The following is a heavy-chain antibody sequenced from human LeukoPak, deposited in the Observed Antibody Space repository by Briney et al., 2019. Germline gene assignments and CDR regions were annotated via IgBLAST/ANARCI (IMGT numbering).Heavy chain of an antibody. J-gene: IGHJ5*02. Sequence: PGGSLRLSCAASGFTFDDYAMHWVRQAPGKGLEWVSLISWVGGSIYYADSVKGRFTISRDNNKNSLYLQMNSLRAEDTASYYCAKEHYYIDSRGPYDAWGQGTLVTVSS. CDR3: AKEHYYIDSRGPYDA. CDR1: GFTFDDYA. CDR2: ISWVGGSI. V-gene: IGHV3-43D*03. D-gene: IGHD3-22*01.